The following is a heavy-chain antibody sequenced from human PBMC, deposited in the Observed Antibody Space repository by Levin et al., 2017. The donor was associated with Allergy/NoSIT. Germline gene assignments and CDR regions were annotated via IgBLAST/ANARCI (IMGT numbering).Heavy chain of an antibody. CDR3: AREGDYLNWFDP. J-gene: IGHJ5*02. CDR2: IIPIFGTA. D-gene: IGHD4-11*01. Sequence: KISCKASGGTFSSYAISWVRQAPGQGLEWMGGIIPIFGTANYAQKFQGRVTITADESTSTAYMELSSLRSEDTAVYYCAREGDYLNWFDPWGQGTLVTVSS. CDR1: GGTFSSYA. V-gene: IGHV1-69*01.